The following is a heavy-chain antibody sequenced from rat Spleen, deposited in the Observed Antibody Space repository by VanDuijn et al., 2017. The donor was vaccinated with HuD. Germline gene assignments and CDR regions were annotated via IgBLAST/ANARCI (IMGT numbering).Heavy chain of an antibody. CDR3: TRDEVYYGPPFDY. Sequence: EVQLVESGGGLVQPGKSLQLSCAASGFTFSNYGMAWVRQAPTKGLEWVASISTGGGNTYYRDSVKGRFTSSRDIAKSTLFLQMNSLKSEDTATYYCTRDEVYYGPPFDYWGQGVMVTVSS. J-gene: IGHJ2*01. V-gene: IGHV5S13*01. D-gene: IGHD1-6*01. CDR2: ISTGGGNT. CDR1: GFTFSNYG.